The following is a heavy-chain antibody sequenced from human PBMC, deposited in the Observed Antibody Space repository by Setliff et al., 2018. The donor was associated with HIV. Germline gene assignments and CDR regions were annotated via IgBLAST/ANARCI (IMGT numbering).Heavy chain of an antibody. J-gene: IGHJ3*02. CDR2: ISGTSTYT. V-gene: IGHV3-11*05. CDR1: GSTFSDYY. CDR3: ARDSAYRSGWYVVQGAFDI. Sequence: GGSLRLSCAASGSTFSDYYMTWIRQAPGKGLEWISYISGTSTYTDYADSVKGRFTISRDNAKKSLYLQMNSLRAEDTALYYCARDSAYRSGWYVVQGAFDIWGQGTKVTVS. D-gene: IGHD6-19*01.